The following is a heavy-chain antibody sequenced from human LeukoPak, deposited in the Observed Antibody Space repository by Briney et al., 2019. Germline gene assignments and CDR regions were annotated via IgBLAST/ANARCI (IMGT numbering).Heavy chain of an antibody. CDR2: ISAYNGNT. Sequence: ASVKVSCKASGYTFTSYGISWVRQAPGQGLEWMGWISAYNGNTNYAQKLQGRVTMTTDTSTSTAYMELRSLRSDNTAVYYCARFVRRGGIHGMDVWGQGTTVTVSS. V-gene: IGHV1-18*01. D-gene: IGHD3-10*01. CDR1: GYTFTSYG. CDR3: ARFVRRGGIHGMDV. J-gene: IGHJ6*02.